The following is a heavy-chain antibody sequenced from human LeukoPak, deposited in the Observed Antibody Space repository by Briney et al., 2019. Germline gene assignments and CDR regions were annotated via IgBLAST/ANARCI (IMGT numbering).Heavy chain of an antibody. CDR2: INHSGST. CDR3: ARGSWAAAAHFDY. J-gene: IGHJ4*02. V-gene: IGHV4-34*01. Sequence: SETLSLTCAVYGGSFSGYYWSWIRQPPGKGLEWIGEINHSGSTNYNPSLKSRVTISVDTSKNQFSLKLSSVTAADTAVYYCARGSWAAAAHFDYWGLGTLVTVSS. D-gene: IGHD6-13*01. CDR1: GGSFSGYY.